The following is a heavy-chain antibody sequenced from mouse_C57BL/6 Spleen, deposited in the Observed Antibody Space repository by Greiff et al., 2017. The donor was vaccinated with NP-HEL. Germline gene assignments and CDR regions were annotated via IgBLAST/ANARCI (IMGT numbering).Heavy chain of an antibody. J-gene: IGHJ1*03. CDR3: ARWGIYYDYDWYFDV. Sequence: QVQLQQSGAELVKPGASVKLSCKASGYTFTSYWMHWVKQRPGQGLEWIGMIHPNSGSTNYNEKFKSKATLTVDKSSSTAYMQLSSLTSEDSAVYYCARWGIYYDYDWYFDVWGTGTTVTVSS. CDR2: IHPNSGST. D-gene: IGHD2-4*01. V-gene: IGHV1-64*01. CDR1: GYTFTSYW.